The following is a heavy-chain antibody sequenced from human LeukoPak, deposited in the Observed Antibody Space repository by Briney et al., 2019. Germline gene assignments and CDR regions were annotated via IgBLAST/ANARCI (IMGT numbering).Heavy chain of an antibody. CDR1: GFTFSSYG. CDR2: IWYDGSNK. Sequence: GRSLRLSCAASGFTFSSYGMHWVRQAPGKGLEGVAVIWYDGSNKYYADSVKGRFTISRDNSKNTLYLQMNSLRAEDTAVYYCARDLRSYFDYWGQGTLVTVSS. D-gene: IGHD4-17*01. CDR3: ARDLRSYFDY. J-gene: IGHJ4*02. V-gene: IGHV3-33*01.